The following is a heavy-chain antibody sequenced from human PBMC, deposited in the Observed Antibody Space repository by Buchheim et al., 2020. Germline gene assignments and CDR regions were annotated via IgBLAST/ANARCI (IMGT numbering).Heavy chain of an antibody. CDR3: AKDFAGASVYYCYGVDV. Sequence: QVQLVESGGGVVQPGRSLRLSCAASGFTFSAYGLHWVRQAPGKGLEWVAFISYDGRNEYYADSVKGRFTISRDNPKNSLYLQMNKLRADDTAMYYCAKDFAGASVYYCYGVDVWGQGTT. CDR2: ISYDGRNE. CDR1: GFTFSAYG. J-gene: IGHJ6*02. V-gene: IGHV3-30*18. D-gene: IGHD3-16*01.